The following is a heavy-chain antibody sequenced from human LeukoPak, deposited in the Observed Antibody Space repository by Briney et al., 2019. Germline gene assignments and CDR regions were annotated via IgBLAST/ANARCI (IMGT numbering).Heavy chain of an antibody. CDR1: SYTFTSYG. CDR3: ARYDSSGYYYRDWFDP. V-gene: IGHV1-18*01. CDR2: ISAYNGNT. J-gene: IGHJ5*02. Sequence: GASVKVSCKASSYTFTSYGISWVRQAPGQGLERMGWISAYNGNTNYAQKLQGRVTMTTDTSTSTAYMELRSLRSDDTAVYYCARYDSSGYYYRDWFDPWGQGTLVTVSS. D-gene: IGHD3-22*01.